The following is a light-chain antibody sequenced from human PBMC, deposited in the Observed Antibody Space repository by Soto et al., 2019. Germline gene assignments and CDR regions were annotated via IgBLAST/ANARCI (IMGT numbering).Light chain of an antibody. CDR3: QHYGSSPPPT. CDR2: GAS. Sequence: EIVLTQSPGTLSCSPGERATLSCRASQSVSSSSLAWYQQKPGQAPRLLIYGASSRATGIPGRFSGRGSGTDFTLTTSRLETEDCAWYYRQHYGSSPPPTFGQATKVEL. CDR1: QSVSSSS. V-gene: IGKV3-20*01. J-gene: IGKJ1*01.